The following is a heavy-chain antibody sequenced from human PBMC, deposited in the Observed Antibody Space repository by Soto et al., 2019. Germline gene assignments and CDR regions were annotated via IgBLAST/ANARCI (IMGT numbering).Heavy chain of an antibody. V-gene: IGHV1-69*12. CDR2: IIPIFGTA. J-gene: IGHJ4*02. CDR1: GGTFSSNA. CDR3: ATAGHGYSSASRFYFEF. Sequence: QVQLVQSGAEVKKPGSSVKVTCKASGGTFSSNAISWVRQAPGQGLEWMGGIIPIFGTAHYEQKFQGRVTITAAESTSTASMELSSRKAGYTAVYYCATAGHGYSSASRFYFEFWGQGTLVTVYS. D-gene: IGHD5-18*01.